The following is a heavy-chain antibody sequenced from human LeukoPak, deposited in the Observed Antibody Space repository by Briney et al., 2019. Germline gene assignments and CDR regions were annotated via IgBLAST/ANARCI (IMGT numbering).Heavy chain of an antibody. Sequence: GGSLRLSCAASAFTFSGYWMSWVRQAPGKGLEWVANIKQDGSEKSYVDSMRGRFTISRDNAKNSLYLQMNSLRAEDTAVYYCARGPSYCGNNCYYYFDSWGQGTLVTVSS. D-gene: IGHD2-21*01. CDR1: AFTFSGYW. CDR3: ARGPSYCGNNCYYYFDS. CDR2: IKQDGSEK. V-gene: IGHV3-7*01. J-gene: IGHJ4*02.